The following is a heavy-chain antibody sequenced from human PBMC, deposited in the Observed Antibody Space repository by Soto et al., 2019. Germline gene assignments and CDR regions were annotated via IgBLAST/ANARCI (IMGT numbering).Heavy chain of an antibody. J-gene: IGHJ4*02. V-gene: IGHV3-7*01. CDR3: VTDLNWQGH. CDR2: IKYDGSEE. CDR1: GFSISSVW. Sequence: PLRLSCVVCGFSISSVWMTWVRQAPGKGLECVANIKYDGSEEYYVDSVKGRFTISRDNAKNSLYLQMNSLRDEDSAVYYCVTDLNWQGHWGQGTLVTVSS.